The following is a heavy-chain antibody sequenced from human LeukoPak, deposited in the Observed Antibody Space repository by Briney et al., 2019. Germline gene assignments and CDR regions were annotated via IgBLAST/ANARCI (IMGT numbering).Heavy chain of an antibody. CDR2: ISGSGGST. CDR1: GFTFSSYA. J-gene: IGHJ6*03. Sequence: GGSLRLSCAASGFTFSSYAMSWVRQAPGKGLEWVSAISGSGGSTYYADSVKGRFTISRDNSKNTLYLQMNSLRAEATAVYYCAKFMAQYYYYYYYMDVWGKGTTVTVSS. D-gene: IGHD5-24*01. V-gene: IGHV3-23*01. CDR3: AKFMAQYYYYYYYMDV.